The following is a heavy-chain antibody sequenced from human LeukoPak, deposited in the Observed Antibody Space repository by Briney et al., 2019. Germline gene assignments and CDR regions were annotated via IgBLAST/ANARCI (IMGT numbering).Heavy chain of an antibody. V-gene: IGHV4-34*01. J-gene: IGHJ4*02. CDR2: INHSGST. CDR3: ARDPYDFWSGYHFDY. D-gene: IGHD3-3*01. CDR1: GGSFSGYY. Sequence: PSETLSLTCAVYGGSFSGYYWSWIRQPPGKGLEWIGEINHSGSTNYSPSLKSRVTISVDTSKNQFSLKLSSVTAADTAVYYCARDPYDFWSGYHFDYWGQGTLVTVSS.